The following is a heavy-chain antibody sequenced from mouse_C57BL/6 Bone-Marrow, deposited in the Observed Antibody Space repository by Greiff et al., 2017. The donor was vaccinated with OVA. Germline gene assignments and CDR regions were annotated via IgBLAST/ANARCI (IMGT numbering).Heavy chain of an antibody. CDR2: IYPGSGST. J-gene: IGHJ4*01. Sequence: VQLQQPGAELVKPGASVKMSCKASGYTFTSYWITWVKQRPGQGLEWIGDIYPGSGSTNYNEKFKSKATLTVDTSSSTAYMQLSSLTSEDSAVYYCSRTPHDYYYAMDYWGQGTTVTVSS. V-gene: IGHV1-55*01. CDR3: SRTPHDYYYAMDY. CDR1: GYTFTSYW.